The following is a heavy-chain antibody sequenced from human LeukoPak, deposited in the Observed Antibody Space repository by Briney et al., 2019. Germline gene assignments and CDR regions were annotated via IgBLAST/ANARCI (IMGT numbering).Heavy chain of an antibody. Sequence: GRSLRLSCAASGFTFSSYAMHWVRQAPGKGLEWVAVISYDGSNKYYADSVKGRFTISRDNSKNTLYLQMNSLRAEDTAVYYCARDPASLRSYYYYYGMDVWGQGTTVTASS. CDR1: GFTFSSYA. D-gene: IGHD4-17*01. J-gene: IGHJ6*02. CDR3: ARDPASLRSYYYYYGMDV. CDR2: ISYDGSNK. V-gene: IGHV3-30-3*01.